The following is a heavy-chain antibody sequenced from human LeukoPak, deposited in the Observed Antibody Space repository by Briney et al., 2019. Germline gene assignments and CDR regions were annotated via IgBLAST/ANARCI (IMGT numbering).Heavy chain of an antibody. CDR1: GYTFTGYC. CDR2: INPNSGGT. V-gene: IGHV1-2*02. J-gene: IGHJ4*02. Sequence: ASVKVSCKASGYTFTGYCMHWVRQAPGQGLEWMGWINPNSGGTNYAQKFQGRVTMTRDTSISTAYMELSRLRSDDTAVYYCARSLWFGEPLFDYWGQGTLVTVSS. D-gene: IGHD3-10*01. CDR3: ARSLWFGEPLFDY.